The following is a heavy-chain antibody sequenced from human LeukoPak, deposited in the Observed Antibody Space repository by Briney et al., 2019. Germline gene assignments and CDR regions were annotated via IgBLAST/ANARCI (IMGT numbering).Heavy chain of an antibody. J-gene: IGHJ4*02. CDR1: GFTFSTYA. V-gene: IGHV3-23*01. CDR2: ISGSGDRT. Sequence: GGSLRLSCAASGFTFSTYAMSWVRQAPGKGLEWVSAISGSGDRTYHADSVKGRFTTSRDNSKNTLYLQMNSLRAEDTAIYYCAKDLAYDSTDYLVVFDCWGQGTLVTVSS. CDR3: AKDLAYDSTDYLVVFDC. D-gene: IGHD3-22*01.